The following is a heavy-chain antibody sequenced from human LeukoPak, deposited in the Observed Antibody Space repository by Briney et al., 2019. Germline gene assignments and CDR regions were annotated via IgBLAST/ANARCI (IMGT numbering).Heavy chain of an antibody. V-gene: IGHV3-48*03. D-gene: IGHD1-26*01. Sequence: GGSLRLSCAASGFTFSSYEMNWVRQAPGKGLEWVSYISSSGSTIYYADSVKGRFTISRDNAKNSLYLQMNSLTAEDTAVYYCARDPYSGSHSADVYYYYMDVWGKGTTVTVSS. CDR2: ISSSGSTI. CDR3: ARDPYSGSHSADVYYYYMDV. CDR1: GFTFSSYE. J-gene: IGHJ6*03.